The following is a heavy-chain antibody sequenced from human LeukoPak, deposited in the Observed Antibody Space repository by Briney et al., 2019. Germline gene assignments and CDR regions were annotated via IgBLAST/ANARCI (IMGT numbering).Heavy chain of an antibody. CDR2: IYYSGST. V-gene: IGHV4-59*01. CDR3: ASGHLVSGWFDP. Sequence: SETLSLTCTVSGGSISSYYWSWIRQPPGKGLEWIGYIYYSGSTNYNPSLKSRVTISVDTSKNQFSLKLSSVPAADTAVYYCASGHLVSGWFDPWGQGTLVTVSS. CDR1: GGSISSYY. D-gene: IGHD6-13*01. J-gene: IGHJ5*02.